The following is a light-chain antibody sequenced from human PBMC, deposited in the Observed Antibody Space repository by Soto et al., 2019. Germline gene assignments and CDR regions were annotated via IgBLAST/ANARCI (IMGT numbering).Light chain of an antibody. CDR2: EVV. Sequence: QSVLTQPPSASGSPGQSVTISCTGTRNDIGAYEFVSWYQHHPGKAPKLLIYEVVQRPSGVPDRFSGSQPGNTASLTVSGLQAEDEADYYCCSYAGDKTYVFGSGTKVTVL. CDR3: CSYAGDKTYV. CDR1: RNDIGAYEF. J-gene: IGLJ1*01. V-gene: IGLV2-8*01.